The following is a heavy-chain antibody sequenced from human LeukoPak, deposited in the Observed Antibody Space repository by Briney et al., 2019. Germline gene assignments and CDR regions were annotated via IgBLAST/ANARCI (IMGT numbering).Heavy chain of an antibody. J-gene: IGHJ4*02. CDR3: TSNLYSGSYYYDY. D-gene: IGHD1-26*01. Sequence: KASETLSLTCTVSGYSISSGYYWGWIRQPPGKGLEWIGSVYHSGSSYYNPSLKSRVTISLDTSRNQFSLKLSSVTAADTAMYYCTSNLYSGSYYYDYWGQGTLVTVSS. CDR1: GYSISSGYY. CDR2: VYHSGSS. V-gene: IGHV4-38-2*02.